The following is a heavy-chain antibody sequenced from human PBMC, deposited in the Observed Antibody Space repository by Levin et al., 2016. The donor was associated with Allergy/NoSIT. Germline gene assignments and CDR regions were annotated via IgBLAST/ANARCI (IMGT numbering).Heavy chain of an antibody. CDR1: GFTFSTYA. D-gene: IGHD4-11*01. J-gene: IGHJ6*03. V-gene: IGHV3-23*01. Sequence: GESLKISCAASGFTFSTYAMRWVRQAPGKGLEWVSAISGSGDITHYADSAKGRFTISRDNSKNTLYLQMSSLRAEDTAVYFCAKAGVPGLHRDYYMDVWGKGTTVTVSS. CDR3: AKAGVPGLHRDYYMDV. CDR2: ISGSGDIT.